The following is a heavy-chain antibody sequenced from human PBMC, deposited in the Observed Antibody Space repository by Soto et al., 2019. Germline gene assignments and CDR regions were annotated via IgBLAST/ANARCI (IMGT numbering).Heavy chain of an antibody. V-gene: IGHV1-8*01. CDR2: MNPNSANT. D-gene: IGHD2-21*01. CDR1: GYTFTSYD. CDR3: AREGVRGMDV. J-gene: IGHJ6*02. Sequence: QVQLVQSGAEVKKPGASGKVSCESSGYTFTSYDINWVRQATGQGREWMGWMNPNSANTGYAQKFQGRVTMTRNTSISTAYMELSSLRSEDTAVYYCAREGVRGMDVWGQGTTVTVCS.